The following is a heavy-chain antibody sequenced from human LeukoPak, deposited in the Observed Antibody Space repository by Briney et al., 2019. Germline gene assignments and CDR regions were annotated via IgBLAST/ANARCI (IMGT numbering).Heavy chain of an antibody. V-gene: IGHV3-23*01. CDR2: ISGSGGST. CDR1: GFTFSSYA. D-gene: IGHD6-19*01. CDR3: ARSFSGWANFDN. J-gene: IGHJ4*02. Sequence: GGSLRLPCAASGFTFSSYAMSWVRQAPGKGLEWVSGISGSGGSTYYADSVKGRLTISRDNSKNTLHLQMNSLRAEDTAVYYCARSFSGWANFDNWGRGTLVTVSS.